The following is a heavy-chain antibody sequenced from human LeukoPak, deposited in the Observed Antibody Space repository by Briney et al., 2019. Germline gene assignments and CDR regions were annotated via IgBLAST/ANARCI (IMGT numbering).Heavy chain of an antibody. D-gene: IGHD3-3*01. CDR1: GFNVTTNN. Sequence: PGGSLRLFCVGSGFNVTTNNMYWVRQAPGKGLECVSAFHAGGGPDYADSVRDRFTISRDNSKNTLFLQMNSLRAEDTAVYYCGRRFCSSCPLDFWGQGTLVTVSS. J-gene: IGHJ4*02. CDR2: FHAGGGP. CDR3: GRRFCSSCPLDF. V-gene: IGHV3-66*04.